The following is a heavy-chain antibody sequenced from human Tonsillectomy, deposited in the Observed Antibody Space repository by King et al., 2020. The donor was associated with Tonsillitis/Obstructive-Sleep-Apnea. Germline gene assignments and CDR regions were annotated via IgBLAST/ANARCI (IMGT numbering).Heavy chain of an antibody. Sequence: VQLVESGGGLVQPGGSLRLSCAASGFTFSSYEMNWVRQAPGKGLEWVSYISSTGSALYYADSVKGRFTISRDNAKNSLYLQMNSLRAEDTAVYYCAGERGPGVDYGGQGTLVTVSS. CDR3: AGERGPGVDY. CDR1: GFTFSSYE. J-gene: IGHJ4*02. CDR2: ISSTGSAL. V-gene: IGHV3-48*03. D-gene: IGHD7-27*01.